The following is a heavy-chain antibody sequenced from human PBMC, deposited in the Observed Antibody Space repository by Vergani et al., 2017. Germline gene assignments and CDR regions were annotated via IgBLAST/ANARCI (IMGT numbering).Heavy chain of an antibody. D-gene: IGHD6-6*01. CDR3: ARGERVAARSIDAFDI. J-gene: IGHJ3*02. V-gene: IGHV4-31*03. Sequence: QVQLQESGPGLVKPSQTLSLTCTVSGGSISSGGYYWSWIRQHPGKGLEWIGYIYYSGSTSYNPSLKSRVTISVDTSKNQFSLTLSSVTAAATAVYYCARGERVAARSIDAFDIWGQGTMVTVSS. CDR2: IYYSGST. CDR1: GGSISSGGYY.